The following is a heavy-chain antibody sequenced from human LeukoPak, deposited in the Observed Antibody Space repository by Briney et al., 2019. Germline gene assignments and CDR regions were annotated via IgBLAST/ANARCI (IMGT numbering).Heavy chain of an antibody. D-gene: IGHD3-10*01. CDR1: GGSISSSSYY. Sequence: SETLSLTCTVSGGSISSSSYYWGWIRQPPGKGLEWIGSIYYSGSTYYNPSLKSRVTISVDTSKNQFSLKLSSVTAADTAVYYCARGGSGPRRFDPWGQGTLVTVSS. CDR2: IYYSGST. J-gene: IGHJ5*02. CDR3: ARGGSGPRRFDP. V-gene: IGHV4-39*01.